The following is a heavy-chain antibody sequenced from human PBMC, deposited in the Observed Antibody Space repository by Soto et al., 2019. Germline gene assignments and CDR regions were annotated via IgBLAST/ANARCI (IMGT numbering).Heavy chain of an antibody. J-gene: IGHJ3*01. CDR2: LYDVDGS. Sequence: PGGSLRLSCGAFGLTISGKKYVAWVRQAPGKGLEWVSGLYDVDGSFYADSVRGRFTTSSDSSKTTVYLQMNDLRPDDTAVYYCATWHEREHAYDVWGQGTTVTVSS. D-gene: IGHD1-1*01. V-gene: IGHV3-53*01. CDR3: ATWHEREHAYDV. CDR1: GLTISGKKY.